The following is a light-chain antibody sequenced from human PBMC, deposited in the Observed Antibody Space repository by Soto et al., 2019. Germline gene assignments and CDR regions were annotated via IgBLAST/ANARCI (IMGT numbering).Light chain of an antibody. Sequence: EIVLTQSPGTLSLSPGERATLSCRASQSVGSNYLAWYQQKPGQAPRILIFGASSRATGIPDGFSGSGSGTDFTLTISRLEPEDFAVYYCQQYGSSSWTFGQGTKVEIK. J-gene: IGKJ1*01. V-gene: IGKV3-20*01. CDR1: QSVGSNY. CDR2: GAS. CDR3: QQYGSSSWT.